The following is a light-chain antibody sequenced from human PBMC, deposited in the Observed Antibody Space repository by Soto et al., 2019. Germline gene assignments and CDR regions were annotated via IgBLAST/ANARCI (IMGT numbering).Light chain of an antibody. CDR3: QQYNNWPVT. CDR2: GAS. J-gene: IGKJ4*01. CDR1: QSAGTN. V-gene: IGKV3-15*01. Sequence: EIVMTQSPVTLSVSPGGGATLSCRASQSAGTNLAWYQQQPGQPPRLLIYGASIRATGVPGRFSGSGSGTEFTLTISGLQSEDFATYYCQQYNNWPVTFGGGTKVEIK.